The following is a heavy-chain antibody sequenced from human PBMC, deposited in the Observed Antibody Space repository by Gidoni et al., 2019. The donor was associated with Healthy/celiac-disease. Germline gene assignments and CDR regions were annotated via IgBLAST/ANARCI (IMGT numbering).Heavy chain of an antibody. CDR2: IIPILGIA. CDR3: ARDRDYYDSSGYHY. J-gene: IGHJ4*02. CDR1: GGTFSSYT. Sequence: QVQLVQSGAEVKKPGSSVKVSCKASGGTFSSYTISWVRQATGQGLEWMGRIIPILGIANYAQKFQGRVTITADKSTSTAYMELSSLRSEDTAVYYCARDRDYYDSSGYHYWGQGTLVTVSS. V-gene: IGHV1-69*08. D-gene: IGHD3-22*01.